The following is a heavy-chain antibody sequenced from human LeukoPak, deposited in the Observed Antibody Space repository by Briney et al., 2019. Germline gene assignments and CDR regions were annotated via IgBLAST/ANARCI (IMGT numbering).Heavy chain of an antibody. J-gene: IGHJ4*02. CDR2: IWHDGSVE. V-gene: IGHV3-33*06. CDR1: GFTFSRLG. Sequence: PGRSLRLSCAASGFTFSRLGMQWVRQAPGKGLEWVAMIWHDGSVEEYAASVKGRFTISRDNSRGTLFLQMNRLRDDDTAVYYCAKDWGYTTMVRYSFDYWGKGALVTVSS. CDR3: AKDWGYTTMVRYSFDY. D-gene: IGHD5-18*01.